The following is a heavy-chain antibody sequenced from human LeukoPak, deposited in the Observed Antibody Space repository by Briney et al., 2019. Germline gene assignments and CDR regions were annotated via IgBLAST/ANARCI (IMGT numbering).Heavy chain of an antibody. CDR1: GFTFSSYA. CDR2: ISGSGGST. V-gene: IGHV3-23*01. D-gene: IGHD2-15*01. Sequence: GGSLRLSCAASGFTFSSYAMSWVRQAPGKGLEWVSAISGSGGSTYYADSVKGRFTISRDNSKNTLYLQMNSLRAEDTAVYYCAKFLVVPVRRVVAATVGGYWGQGTLATVSS. J-gene: IGHJ4*02. CDR3: AKFLVVPVRRVVAATVGGY.